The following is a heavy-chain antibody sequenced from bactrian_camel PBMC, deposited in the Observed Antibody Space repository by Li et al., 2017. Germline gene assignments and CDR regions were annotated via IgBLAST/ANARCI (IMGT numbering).Heavy chain of an antibody. CDR1: GFSYNEYH. CDR2: IYTDGSN. J-gene: IGHJ6*01. V-gene: IGHV3-2*01. CDR3: ATGSFGY. Sequence: HVQLVESGGGLVQPGGSLRLSCAISGFSYNEYHMGWFRQAPGKGLEWVSIIYTDGSNEYADSVKGRFTISLNNAKDTLYLQMNSLKPEDTALYYCATGSFGYWGQGTQVTV.